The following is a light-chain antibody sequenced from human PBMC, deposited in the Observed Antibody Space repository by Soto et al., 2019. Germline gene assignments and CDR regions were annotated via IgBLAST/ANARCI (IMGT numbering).Light chain of an antibody. CDR1: QSVRSSY. J-gene: IGKJ1*01. V-gene: IGKV3-20*01. Sequence: EIVLTQSPGTLSLSPGERATLSCRASQSVRSSYLAWYQQKPGQGPRLLIYGASNRATGIPDRFSGSGSGTDFTLTISRLEPEDFAVYYCQQYGSSPRTFGQGTKVDIK. CDR2: GAS. CDR3: QQYGSSPRT.